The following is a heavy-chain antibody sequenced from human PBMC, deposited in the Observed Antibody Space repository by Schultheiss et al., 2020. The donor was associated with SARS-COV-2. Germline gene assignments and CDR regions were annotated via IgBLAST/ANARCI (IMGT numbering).Heavy chain of an antibody. D-gene: IGHD3-22*01. J-gene: IGHJ5*02. CDR1: GESFNGFS. CDR2: VSHSGGT. Sequence: SETLSLTCAVYGESFNGFSWTWIRQSPGKGLEWIGQVSHSGGTHYSPSLKSRVTISVDTSKSQFSLKLSSVTAADTAVYYCAISPNYYDSSGYAPWPLGTLVTVSS. V-gene: IGHV4-34*01. CDR3: AISPNYYDSSGYAP.